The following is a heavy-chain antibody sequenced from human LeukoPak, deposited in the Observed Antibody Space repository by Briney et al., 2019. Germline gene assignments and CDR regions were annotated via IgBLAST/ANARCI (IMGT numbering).Heavy chain of an antibody. J-gene: IGHJ4*02. CDR3: ARTSATYYFDY. V-gene: IGHV1-46*01. D-gene: IGHD2-15*01. CDR2: INPSGGST. Sequence: ASVKVSCKASGYTFTRYYIHWVRQAPGQGLEWMGIINPSGGSTSYAQKFQGRVTMTRDMSTSTVYMELSSLRSEDTAVYYCARTSATYYFDYWGQGTLVTVSS. CDR1: GYTFTRYY.